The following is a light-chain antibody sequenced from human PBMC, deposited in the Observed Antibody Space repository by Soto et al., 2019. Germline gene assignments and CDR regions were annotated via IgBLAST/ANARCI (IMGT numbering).Light chain of an antibody. CDR3: HQYATDPLT. V-gene: IGKV3-20*01. CDR2: GAS. J-gene: IGKJ4*01. Sequence: EIVLTQSPGTLSLSPGDRATLSCRASQSVGRDYLAWFQHKAGQAPRLLVHGASNRATGIPDRFSGSGSGTDFTLPITRLEPEDFAVYYCHQYATDPLTFGGGTKVEI. CDR1: QSVGRDY.